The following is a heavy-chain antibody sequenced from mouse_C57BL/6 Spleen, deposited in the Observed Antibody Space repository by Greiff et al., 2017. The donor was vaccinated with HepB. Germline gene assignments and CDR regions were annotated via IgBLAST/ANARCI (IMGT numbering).Heavy chain of an antibody. CDR3: ATVYDYDEAWFAY. CDR2: ISYDGSN. D-gene: IGHD2-4*01. Sequence: EVQLQESGPGLVKPSQSLSLTCSVTGYSITSGYYWNWIRQFPGNKLEWMGYISYDGSNNYNPSLKNRIPITRDTSKNQFFLKLNSVTTEDTATYYCATVYDYDEAWFAYWGQGTLVTVSA. J-gene: IGHJ3*01. CDR1: GYSITSGYY. V-gene: IGHV3-6*01.